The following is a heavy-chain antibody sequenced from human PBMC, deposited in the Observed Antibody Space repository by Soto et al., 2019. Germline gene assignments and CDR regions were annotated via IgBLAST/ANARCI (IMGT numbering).Heavy chain of an antibody. Sequence: HPGGSLRLSCAASGFTFSSYSMNWVRQAPGKGLEWVSYISWSSSSKYYADSVEGRFTISRDNAKNSLYLQMNSLRDEDTAVYYCARDRIVVVPAAMSYYYYGMDVWGQGTTVTVSS. CDR1: GFTFSSYS. CDR2: ISWSSSSK. V-gene: IGHV3-48*02. J-gene: IGHJ6*02. D-gene: IGHD2-2*01. CDR3: ARDRIVVVPAAMSYYYYGMDV.